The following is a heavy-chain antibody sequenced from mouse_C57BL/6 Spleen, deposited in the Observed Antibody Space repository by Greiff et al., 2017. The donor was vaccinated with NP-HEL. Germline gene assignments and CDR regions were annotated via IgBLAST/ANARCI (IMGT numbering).Heavy chain of an antibody. J-gene: IGHJ3*01. CDR1: FFPFLLSS. D-gene: IGHD4-1*01. CDR2: LRAVCLYT. V-gene: IGHV5-4*01. CDR3: ARDRTGPWFAY. Sequence: EVKLMESGGGFFPPFWSLKLSCAASFFPFLLSSLSFFLPPPSPLLSFFSTLRAVCLYTYYPDNVKGRFTISRDNAKNNLYLQMSHLKSEDTAMYYCARDRTGPWFAYWGQGTLVTVSA.